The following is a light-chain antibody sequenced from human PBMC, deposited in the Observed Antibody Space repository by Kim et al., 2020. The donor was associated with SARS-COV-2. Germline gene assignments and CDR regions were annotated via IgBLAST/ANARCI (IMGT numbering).Light chain of an antibody. V-gene: IGLV1-44*01. CDR3: ATWDDDLHVF. CDR1: SSNIGSNT. Sequence: QSVLTQPPSTSGTPGQRVTISCSGSSSNIGSNTVTWYQQFPGTAPKVLIYSNDQRPSGVPARFSASKSGTSASLAISGVQSEDEADYYCATWDDDLHVFFGGGTQLTVL. J-gene: IGLJ2*01. CDR2: SND.